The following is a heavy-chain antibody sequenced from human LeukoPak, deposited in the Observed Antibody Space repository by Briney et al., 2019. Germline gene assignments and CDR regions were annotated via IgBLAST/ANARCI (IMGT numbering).Heavy chain of an antibody. V-gene: IGHV3-48*03. J-gene: IGHJ6*02. Sequence: GGSLRLSCAASGFTFDDYAMHWVRQAPGKGLEWVSYISSSGSTIYYADSVKGRFTISRDNAKNSLYLQMNSLRAEDTAVYYCAREEAQDPYYYGMDVWGQGTTVTVSS. CDR3: AREEAQDPYYYGMDV. CDR1: GFTFDDYA. CDR2: ISSSGSTI.